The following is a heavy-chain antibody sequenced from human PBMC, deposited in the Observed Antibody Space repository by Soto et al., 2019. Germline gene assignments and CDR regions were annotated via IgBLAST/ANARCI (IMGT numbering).Heavy chain of an antibody. CDR1: GFTFSSYS. V-gene: IGHV3-21*01. CDR3: ARRKYSSGRMDY. Sequence: EVQLEESGGGLVKPGGSLRLSCAASGFTFSSYSMNWVRQAPGKGLEWVSSISSSSSYIYYADSVKGRFTISRDNAKNSLYLQMNSLRAEDTAVYYCARRKYSSGRMDYWGQGTLVTVSS. J-gene: IGHJ4*02. CDR2: ISSSSSYI. D-gene: IGHD6-19*01.